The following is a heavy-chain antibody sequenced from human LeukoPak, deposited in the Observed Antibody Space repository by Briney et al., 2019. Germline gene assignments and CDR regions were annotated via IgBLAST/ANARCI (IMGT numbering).Heavy chain of an antibody. CDR2: IYPGDSDT. D-gene: IGHD4-17*01. V-gene: IGHV5-51*01. J-gene: IGHJ4*02. Sequence: GESLQISCKSSGYSFITYWIGWVRQMPGKGLEWMGIIYPGDSDTRYSPSFQGQVTISADKSISTAYLQWSSLKASDTAMYYCARQVTTGLMDYWGQGTLVTVSS. CDR3: ARQVTTGLMDY. CDR1: GYSFITYW.